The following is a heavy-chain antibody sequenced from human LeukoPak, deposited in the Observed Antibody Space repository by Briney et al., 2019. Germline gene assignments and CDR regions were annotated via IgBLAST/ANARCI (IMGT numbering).Heavy chain of an antibody. J-gene: IGHJ3*02. V-gene: IGHV3-23*01. CDR3: ASLFNRAFNI. D-gene: IGHD2/OR15-2a*01. CDR2: ISGSGGST. CDR1: GFTFSSYA. Sequence: PGGSLRLSCAASGFTFSSYAMSWVRQAPGKGLEWVSAISGSGGSTYYADSVKGRFTISRDNGKNSLDLQMNSLRADDTAVYHCASLFNRAFNIWGQGTLVIVSS.